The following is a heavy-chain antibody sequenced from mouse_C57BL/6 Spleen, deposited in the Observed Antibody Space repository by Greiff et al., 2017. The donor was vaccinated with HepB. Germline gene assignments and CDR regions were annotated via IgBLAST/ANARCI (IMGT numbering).Heavy chain of an antibody. D-gene: IGHD1-1*01. CDR3: TSRSVSYAMDY. V-gene: IGHV6-6*01. CDR2: IRNKANNHAT. CDR1: GFTFSDAW. Sequence: EVNLVESGGGLVQPGGSMKLSCAASGFTFSDAWMDWVRQSPEKGLEWVAEIRNKANNHATYYAESVKGRFTISRDDSKSRVYLQMNSLRAEDTGIYYCTSRSVSYAMDYWGQGTSVTVSS. J-gene: IGHJ4*01.